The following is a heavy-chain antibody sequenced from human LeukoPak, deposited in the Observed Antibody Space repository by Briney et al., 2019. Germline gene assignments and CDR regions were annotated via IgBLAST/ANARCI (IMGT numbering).Heavy chain of an antibody. D-gene: IGHD3-22*01. CDR3: AREIHSSGYYQNYYFDY. V-gene: IGHV4-61*02. CDR2: ISSSGST. J-gene: IGHJ4*02. Sequence: PSETLSLTCTVSGDSISSGDYYWSWIRQPAGKGLEWIGRISSSGSTNYNPSLKSRVTISVDTSKNQFSLKLSSVTAADTAVYYRAREIHSSGYYQNYYFDYWGQGTLVTVSS. CDR1: GDSISSGDYY.